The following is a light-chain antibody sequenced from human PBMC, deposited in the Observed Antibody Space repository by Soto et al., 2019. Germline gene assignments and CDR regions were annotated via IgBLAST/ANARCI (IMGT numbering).Light chain of an antibody. Sequence: EIVMTQSPATLSVSPGESATLSCRASQSVSSNLAWYQLKPGQAPRLLIYDASTRATGVPARFSGSGSGTEFTLTISSLQSEDFAVYYRQQYSSWLLTFGGGTKVEIK. V-gene: IGKV3-15*01. J-gene: IGKJ4*01. CDR2: DAS. CDR3: QQYSSWLLT. CDR1: QSVSSN.